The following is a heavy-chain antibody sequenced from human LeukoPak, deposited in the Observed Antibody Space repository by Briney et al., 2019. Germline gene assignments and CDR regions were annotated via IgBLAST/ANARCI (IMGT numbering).Heavy chain of an antibody. Sequence: GGSLRLSCAASGFTFSDYYMIWIRQAPGKGLEWVSYISSSGGYTNHADSVKGRFTISRDNAKNSLYLQMNSLRAEDTAVYYCARDYGGDAGLDSWGQGTLVTVSS. V-gene: IGHV3-11*06. CDR3: ARDYGGDAGLDS. J-gene: IGHJ4*02. D-gene: IGHD4-23*01. CDR1: GFTFSDYY. CDR2: ISSSGGYT.